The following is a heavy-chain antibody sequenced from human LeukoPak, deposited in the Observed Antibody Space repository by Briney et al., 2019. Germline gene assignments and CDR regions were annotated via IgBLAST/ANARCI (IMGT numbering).Heavy chain of an antibody. CDR3: ARGRGGYTGYENFDF. V-gene: IGHV5-51*01. J-gene: IGHJ4*02. D-gene: IGHD5-12*01. Sequence: GESLKISCKVSGYTFSNFWIGWVRQKPGRGLEFMAVIYPDDSDTTYSPSFQGHVTVSADVSIRTTYLQWTSLEASDSATYFCARGRGGYTGYENFDFWGQGTMVTVS. CDR1: GYTFSNFW. CDR2: IYPDDSDT.